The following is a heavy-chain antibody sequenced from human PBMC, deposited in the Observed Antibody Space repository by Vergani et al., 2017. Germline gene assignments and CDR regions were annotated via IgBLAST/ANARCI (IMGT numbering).Heavy chain of an antibody. CDR3: AQTGYSSGWYGPNWFDP. J-gene: IGHJ5*02. CDR2: ISGSGGST. V-gene: IGHV3-23*01. D-gene: IGHD6-13*01. CDR1: GFTFSSYA. Sequence: EVQLLESGGGLVQPGGSLRLSCAASGFTFSSYAMSWVRQAPGKGLEWVSAISGSGGSTYYADSVKGRFTISRDNSKNTLYLQMNSLRAEDTAVYYCAQTGYSSGWYGPNWFDPWGQGTLVTVSS.